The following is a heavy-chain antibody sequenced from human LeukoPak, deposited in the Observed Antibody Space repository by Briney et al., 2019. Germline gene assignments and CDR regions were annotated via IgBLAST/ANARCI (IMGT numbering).Heavy chain of an antibody. CDR2: IYYSGST. J-gene: IGHJ4*02. V-gene: IGHV4-59*12. CDR1: GGSLSSYY. D-gene: IGHD6-13*01. CDR3: ARLLSSSWESNYFDY. Sequence: PSETLSLSCTVSGGSLSSYYWSWIRQPPGKGREWIGYIYYSGSTNYNPSLKSRVTISVDTSKNQFSLKLSSVTAADTAVYYCARLLSSSWESNYFDYWGQGTLVTVSS.